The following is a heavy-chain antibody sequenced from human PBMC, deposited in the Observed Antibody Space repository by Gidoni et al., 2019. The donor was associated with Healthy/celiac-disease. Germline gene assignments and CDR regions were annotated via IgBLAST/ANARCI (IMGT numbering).Heavy chain of an antibody. CDR1: GGSISSGVYY. D-gene: IGHD1-26*01. J-gene: IGHJ1*01. Sequence: QVHLQESVPGLVKPSQTRSPTCTVPGGSISSGVYYWSWIRQHPGKGLKWIGYIYYSGSTYYNPSLKSRVTISVDTSKNQFSLKLSSVTAADTAVYYCARCFSGTEYFQHWGQGTLVTVSS. CDR2: IYYSGST. CDR3: ARCFSGTEYFQH. V-gene: IGHV4-31*03.